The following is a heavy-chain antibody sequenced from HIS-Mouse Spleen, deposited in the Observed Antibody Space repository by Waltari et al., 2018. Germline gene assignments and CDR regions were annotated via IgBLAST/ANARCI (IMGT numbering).Heavy chain of an antibody. D-gene: IGHD6-13*01. V-gene: IGHV4-39*07. J-gene: IGHJ2*01. Sequence: QLQLQESGPGLVKPSETLSLTRTVSGGSISSSSFYWGWIRQPPGKGLEWIGSIYYSGSTYYNPSLKSRVNISVDTSKNQFSLKLSSVTAADTAVYYCAREIPYSSSWYDWYFDLWGRGTLVTVSS. CDR1: GGSISSSSFY. CDR3: AREIPYSSSWYDWYFDL. CDR2: IYYSGST.